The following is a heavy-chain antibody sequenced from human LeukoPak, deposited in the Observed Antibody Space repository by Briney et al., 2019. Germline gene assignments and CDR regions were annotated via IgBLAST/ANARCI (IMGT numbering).Heavy chain of an antibody. Sequence: RASVKVSCKASGYTFTSYYMHWVRQAPGQGLEWMGIINPSGGSTSYAQKFQGRVTMTTDTSTSTAYMDLRSLRSDDTAVYYCARDHPHDKGYSGYSYFDSWGQGTLVTVSS. CDR2: INPSGGST. CDR3: ARDHPHDKGYSGYSYFDS. CDR1: GYTFTSYY. V-gene: IGHV1-46*01. J-gene: IGHJ4*02. D-gene: IGHD5-12*01.